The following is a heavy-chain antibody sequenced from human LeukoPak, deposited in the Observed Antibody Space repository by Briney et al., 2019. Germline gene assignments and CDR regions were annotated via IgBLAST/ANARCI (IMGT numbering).Heavy chain of an antibody. CDR1: GFTFSSYS. CDR3: ARGAAAMIVVVITPYYFDY. V-gene: IGHV3-21*01. D-gene: IGHD3-22*01. Sequence: GGSLRLSCAASGFTFSSYSMNWVRQAPGKGLEWVSSISSSSSYIYYADSVKGRFTISRDNARNSLYLQMNSLRAEDTAVYYCARGAAAMIVVVITPYYFDYWGQGTLVTVSS. J-gene: IGHJ4*02. CDR2: ISSSSSYI.